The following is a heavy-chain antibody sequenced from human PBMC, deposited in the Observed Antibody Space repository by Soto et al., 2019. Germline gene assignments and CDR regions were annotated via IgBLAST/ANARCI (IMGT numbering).Heavy chain of an antibody. CDR1: GDSVSGNSAA. Sequence: PSQTLSLTCAISGDSVSGNSAAWNWIRQSPSRGLEWLGRTYYRSKWYNDYAVSVKSRITINPDTSKNQFSLQLNSLTPEDTAVYYCARGAYCSGGSCYWWFDPWGQGTLVTVSS. V-gene: IGHV6-1*01. D-gene: IGHD2-15*01. CDR3: ARGAYCSGGSCYWWFDP. CDR2: TYYRSKWYN. J-gene: IGHJ5*02.